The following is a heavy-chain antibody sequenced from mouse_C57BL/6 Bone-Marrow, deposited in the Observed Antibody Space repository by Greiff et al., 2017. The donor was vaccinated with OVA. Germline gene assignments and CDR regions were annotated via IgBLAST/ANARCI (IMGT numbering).Heavy chain of an antibody. Sequence: EVMLVESGAELVRPGASVKLSCTASGFNIKDYYMHWVKQRPEQGLEWIGRIDPEDGETEYAPKFQGKATMTADTSSNTAYLQLSSLTSEDTAVYYCTIYGSSPWFAYWGQGTLVTVSA. V-gene: IGHV14-1*01. CDR2: IDPEDGET. CDR1: GFNIKDYY. CDR3: TIYGSSPWFAY. D-gene: IGHD1-1*01. J-gene: IGHJ3*01.